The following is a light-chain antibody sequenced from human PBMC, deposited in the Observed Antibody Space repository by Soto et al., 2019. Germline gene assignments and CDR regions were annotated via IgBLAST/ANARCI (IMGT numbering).Light chain of an antibody. CDR3: SSYAGSNPSVV. Sequence: QSALTQPPSASGSPGQSVTISCTGTSSDVGGYNYVSWYQQHPGKVPKLMIYEVSKRPSGVPDRFSGSKSGNTASLTVSGLQAEHEADYYCSSYAGSNPSVVFGGGTKLTVL. CDR2: EVS. J-gene: IGLJ2*01. V-gene: IGLV2-8*01. CDR1: SSDVGGYNY.